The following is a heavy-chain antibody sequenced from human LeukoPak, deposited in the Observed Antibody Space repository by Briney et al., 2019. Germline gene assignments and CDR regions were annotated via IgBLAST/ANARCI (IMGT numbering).Heavy chain of an antibody. CDR2: INHSGST. CDR3: ARAPTVRGVTRLYYFDY. D-gene: IGHD3-10*01. V-gene: IGHV4-34*01. CDR1: GGSFSGYY. J-gene: IGHJ4*02. Sequence: SETLSLTCAVYGGSFSGYYWSWIRQPPGKGLEWIGEINHSGSTNYNPSLKSRVTISVDTSKNQFSLKLSSVTAADTAVYYCARAPTVRGVTRLYYFDYWGQGTLVTVSS.